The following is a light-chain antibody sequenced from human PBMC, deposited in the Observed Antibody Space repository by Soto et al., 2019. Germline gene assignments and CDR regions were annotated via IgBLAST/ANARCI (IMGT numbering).Light chain of an antibody. CDR2: GVF. CDR1: QSVRSNY. J-gene: IGKJ2*01. V-gene: IGKV3-20*01. CDR3: QHYDGSPRT. Sequence: ETVLTQSPGTVSLSPGERATLSCTTSQSVRSNYLAWYQQKPGQAPRLLIYGVFSRATGIPDRFSGSGSGTDFTLPISGLEPEDSAVYYCQHYDGSPRTFGQGTKLEI.